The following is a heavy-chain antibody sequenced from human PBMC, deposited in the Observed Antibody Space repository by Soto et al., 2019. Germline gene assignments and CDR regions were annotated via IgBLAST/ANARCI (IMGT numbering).Heavy chain of an antibody. V-gene: IGHV4-4*02. J-gene: IGHJ4*01. Sequence: QVQVQESGPGLVKPSGTLSLNSTVSGGSISNNNWWSWVRQTPEKGLEWIGQIYHSGNTNYNPSLKSRVSMSVDKSKNQFSLKMNSATAADTAVYYCARFLPGFVGENEAFDFWGHGTLVTVSS. CDR2: IYHSGNT. D-gene: IGHD3-3*01. CDR3: ARFLPGFVGENEAFDF. CDR1: GGSISNNNW.